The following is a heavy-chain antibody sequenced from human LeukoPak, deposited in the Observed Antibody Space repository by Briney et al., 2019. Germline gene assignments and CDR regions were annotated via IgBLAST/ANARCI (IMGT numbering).Heavy chain of an antibody. J-gene: IGHJ3*02. CDR1: GFTFISYW. CDR2: IKQDGSEI. V-gene: IGHV3-7*04. Sequence: GGSLRLSCAASGFTFISYWMTWVRQAPGKGLEWVANIKQDGSEIYYVDSVKGRFTISRDNAKNSLYLQMNSLRAEDTAVYYCARGSSGSYLGAFDIWGQGTMVTASS. CDR3: ARGSSGSYLGAFDI. D-gene: IGHD3-22*01.